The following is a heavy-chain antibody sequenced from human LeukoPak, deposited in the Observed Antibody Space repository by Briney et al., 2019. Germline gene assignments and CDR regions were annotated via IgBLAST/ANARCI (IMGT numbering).Heavy chain of an antibody. J-gene: IGHJ4*02. D-gene: IGHD6-19*01. Sequence: SGGSLRLSCAASGFTFSDYYMSWIRQAPGKGLEWVSYISGSGSTIYYGDSLEGRFTISRDNANNSLYLQINSLRVEDTAVYYCATLWDPVAGTTQPLLWGQGTLVTVSS. CDR3: ATLWDPVAGTTQPLL. CDR1: GFTFSDYY. V-gene: IGHV3-11*04. CDR2: ISGSGSTI.